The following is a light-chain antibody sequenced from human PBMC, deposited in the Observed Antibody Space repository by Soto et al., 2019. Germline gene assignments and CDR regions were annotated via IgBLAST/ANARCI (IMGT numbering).Light chain of an antibody. CDR2: GAS. CDR3: QQYGGSPLWT. V-gene: IGKV3-20*01. J-gene: IGKJ1*01. Sequence: IVSTQSPDTLSVSPLERSTLSCRASQSVSSYLAWYQQKPGQAPRLLIYGASSRATGIPDRFSGSGSGTDFTLTISRLEPEDFAVYYCQQYGGSPLWTFGQGTKVDI. CDR1: QSVSSY.